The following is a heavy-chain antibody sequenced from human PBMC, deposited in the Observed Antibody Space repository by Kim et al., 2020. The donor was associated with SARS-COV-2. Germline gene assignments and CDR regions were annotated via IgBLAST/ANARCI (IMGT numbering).Heavy chain of an antibody. Sequence: TYYADSVKGRFTISRDNSKNTLYLQMSSRRAEDTAVYYCAKDRLESAFDIWGQGTMVTVSS. CDR2: T. CDR3: AKDRLESAFDI. J-gene: IGHJ3*02. D-gene: IGHD1-1*01. V-gene: IGHV3-23*01.